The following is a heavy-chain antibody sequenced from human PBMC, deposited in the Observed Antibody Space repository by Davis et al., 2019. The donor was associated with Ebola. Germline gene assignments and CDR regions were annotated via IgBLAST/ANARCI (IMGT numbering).Heavy chain of an antibody. CDR1: GDSVSVNSGG. J-gene: IGHJ4*02. CDR2: TYYMSKWYN. V-gene: IGHV6-1*01. D-gene: IGHD4-17*01. CDR3: ARGGTTVTTPLDY. Sequence: HSQTLSLTCAISGDSVSVNSGGWNWIRQSPSRGLEWLGRTYYMSKWYNDYAPSVVGRISINADTSKNHFSLQLNSVTPEDTAVYYCARGGTTVTTPLDYWGQGTLVTVSS.